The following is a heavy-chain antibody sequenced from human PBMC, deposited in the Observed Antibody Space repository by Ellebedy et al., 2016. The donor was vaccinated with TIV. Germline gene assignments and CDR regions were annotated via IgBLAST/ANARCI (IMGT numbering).Heavy chain of an antibody. J-gene: IGHJ2*01. D-gene: IGHD1-1*01. CDR3: ARDPPRTGDSYFDL. CDR1: GYTFTAYH. CDR2: IYPYNGDT. V-gene: IGHV1-2*02. Sequence: ASVKVSCKASGYTFTAYHIHWVRQAPGQGLGWMGWIYPYNGDTNYAQKFQGRVTMTRDTSISTAYMDLSRLRSDDTAVYYCARDPPRTGDSYFDLWGRGTLVTVSS.